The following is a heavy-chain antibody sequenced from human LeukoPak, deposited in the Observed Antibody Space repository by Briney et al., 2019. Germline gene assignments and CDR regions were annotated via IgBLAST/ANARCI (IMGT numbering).Heavy chain of an antibody. CDR2: IYYSGST. CDR1: GGSVSSSGYY. J-gene: IGHJ5*02. Sequence: PPETLSLTCTVSGGSVSSSGYYWGWIRQPPGKGLEWIGNIYYSGSTYYNPSLKSRVTISVDTSKNQFSLELNSVTAADTALYYCARRIVTTRGNWFDPWGQGTLVIVSS. D-gene: IGHD4-11*01. V-gene: IGHV4-39*01. CDR3: ARRIVTTRGNWFDP.